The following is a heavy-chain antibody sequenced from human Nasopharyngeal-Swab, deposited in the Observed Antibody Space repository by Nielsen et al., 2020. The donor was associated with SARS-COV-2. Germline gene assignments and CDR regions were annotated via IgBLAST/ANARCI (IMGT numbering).Heavy chain of an antibody. V-gene: IGHV4-34*01. CDR2: INHSGST. Sequence: SETLSLTCAVYGGSFSGYYWSWIRQPPGKGLEWIGEINHSGSTTYNPSLKSRVTISVDTSKNQFSLKLSSVTAADTAVYYCARPQYSSSWRRDWFDPWGQGTLVTVSS. D-gene: IGHD6-13*01. J-gene: IGHJ5*02. CDR3: ARPQYSSSWRRDWFDP. CDR1: GGSFSGYY.